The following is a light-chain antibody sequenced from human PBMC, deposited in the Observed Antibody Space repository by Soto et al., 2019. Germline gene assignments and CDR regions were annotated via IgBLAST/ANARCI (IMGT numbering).Light chain of an antibody. CDR1: SSDVGGYNY. Sequence: QSALTQPASVSGSPGQSITISCIGTSSDVGGYNYVSWYQHHPGKAPKLMIYDVSNRPSGVSNRFSGSKSGNTASLTISGLRAEDEADYYCNSYTSSSTVVFGGGTKVTVL. V-gene: IGLV2-14*03. CDR2: DVS. CDR3: NSYTSSSTVV. J-gene: IGLJ2*01.